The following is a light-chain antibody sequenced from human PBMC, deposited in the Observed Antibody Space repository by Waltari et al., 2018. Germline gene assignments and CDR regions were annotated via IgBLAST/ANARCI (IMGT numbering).Light chain of an antibody. CDR1: KLEDPY. Sequence: SYDLTQSPSVSVSPGQTARITCSGDKLEDPYANWYQQKAGQSTVLVIYQDTKRPLGIPGRLSGSSSGNTPTLTIRGAQSSDEADYFWQVWDTTTAVFGGGTKVTVL. V-gene: IGLV3-1*01. J-gene: IGLJ3*02. CDR3: QVWDTTTAV. CDR2: QDT.